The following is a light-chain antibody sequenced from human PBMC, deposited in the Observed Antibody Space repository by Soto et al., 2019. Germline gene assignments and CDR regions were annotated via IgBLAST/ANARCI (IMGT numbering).Light chain of an antibody. Sequence: DIQMTQAPSILSASVGDRVTITCRASQSISSWLAWYQQKPGKAPNLLIHKASHLESGVPSRFSGSGSGTEFTLTISSLQPGEFATDYCQHYSTYPWTFGQGTKVEIK. CDR1: QSISSW. J-gene: IGKJ1*01. CDR3: QHYSTYPWT. V-gene: IGKV1-5*03. CDR2: KAS.